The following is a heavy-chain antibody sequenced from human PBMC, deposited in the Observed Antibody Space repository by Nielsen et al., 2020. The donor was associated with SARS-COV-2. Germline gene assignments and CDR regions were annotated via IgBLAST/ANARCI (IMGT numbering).Heavy chain of an antibody. Sequence: GGSLRLSCAASGLTFSNLAFHWVRQAPGKGLEWVAVISSDGNTKYYTDSVKGRFTISRDNSKNTLYLQMDSLRTEDTAVYYCAKGGGVDTAMVSHYWGQGTLVTVSS. D-gene: IGHD5-18*01. V-gene: IGHV3-30-3*01. CDR3: AKGGGVDTAMVSHY. CDR2: ISSDGNTK. J-gene: IGHJ4*02. CDR1: GLTFSNLA.